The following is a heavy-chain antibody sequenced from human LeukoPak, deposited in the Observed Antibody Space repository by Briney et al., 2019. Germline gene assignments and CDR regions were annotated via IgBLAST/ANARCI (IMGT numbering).Heavy chain of an antibody. CDR3: AGNRGYSYGYVWFDP. D-gene: IGHD5-18*01. CDR1: GYTFTSYG. CDR2: ISAYKGNT. Sequence: ASAKVSCKASGYTFTSYGISWVRQAPGQGLEWMGWISAYKGNTNYAQKLQGRVTMTTDTSTSTAYMELRSLRSDDTTVYYCAGNRGYSYGYVWFDPWGQGTLVTVSS. V-gene: IGHV1-18*04. J-gene: IGHJ5*02.